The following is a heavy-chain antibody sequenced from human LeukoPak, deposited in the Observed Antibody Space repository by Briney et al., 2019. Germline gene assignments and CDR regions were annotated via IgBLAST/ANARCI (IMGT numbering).Heavy chain of an antibody. CDR3: ARHFAYSSSSYFDY. V-gene: IGHV4-59*08. J-gene: IGHJ4*02. CDR2: VYYTGST. CDR1: GGSVSNYY. Sequence: PSETLSLTCSVSGGSVSNYYWSWIRQPPGKGLEWIGYVYYTGSTNYNPSLKSRVSMFEDKSKNQFSLRLYSVTVADTAVYYCARHFAYSSSSYFDYWGQGSLVTVSS. D-gene: IGHD6-6*01.